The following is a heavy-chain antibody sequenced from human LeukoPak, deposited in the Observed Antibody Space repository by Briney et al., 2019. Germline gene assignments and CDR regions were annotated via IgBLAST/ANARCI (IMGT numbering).Heavy chain of an antibody. CDR3: ARNTYYYDNSAGTFDF. CDR2: INTNTGGT. Sequence: ASVKASCKASGYTFTDYSIHWVRQAPGQGLEWMGRINTNTGGTNYAQKFQGRVTMTRDTSISTAYMELSRLTSDDTAVFYCARNTYYYDNSAGTFDFWGQGTLVTASS. J-gene: IGHJ4*02. V-gene: IGHV1-2*02. D-gene: IGHD3-22*01. CDR1: GYTFTDYS.